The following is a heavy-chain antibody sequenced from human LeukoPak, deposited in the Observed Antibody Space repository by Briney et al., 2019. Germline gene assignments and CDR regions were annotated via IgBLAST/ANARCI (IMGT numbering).Heavy chain of an antibody. CDR3: ARANGSHRDAFDI. V-gene: IGHV4-61*02. Sequence: SETLSLTCTVSGGSISSGSYYWSLIRQPAGKGLEWIGRIYTSGSTNYNPSLKSRVTISVDTSKNQFSLKLSSVTAADTAVYYCARANGSHRDAFDIWGQGTMVTVSS. CDR2: IYTSGST. CDR1: GGSISSGSYY. D-gene: IGHD1-26*01. J-gene: IGHJ3*02.